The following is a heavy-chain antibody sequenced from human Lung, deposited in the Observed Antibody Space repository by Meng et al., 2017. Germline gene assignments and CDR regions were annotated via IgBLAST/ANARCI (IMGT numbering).Heavy chain of an antibody. V-gene: IGHV4-34*01. D-gene: IGHD4-11*01. CDR2: INHSGST. J-gene: IGHJ4*02. CDR3: ARGPTTMAHDVDY. Sequence: QVQIQQWGAGLVKPSETLSLTCVVSGGSFSDYYWSWIRQPPGKGLEWIGEINHSGSTNYNPSLESRATISVDTSQNNLSLKLSSVTAADSAVYYCARGPTTMAHDVDYWGQGTLVTVSS. CDR1: GGSFSDYY.